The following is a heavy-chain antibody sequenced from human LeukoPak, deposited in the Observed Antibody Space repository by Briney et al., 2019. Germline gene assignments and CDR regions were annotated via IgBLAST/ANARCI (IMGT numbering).Heavy chain of an antibody. J-gene: IGHJ4*02. CDR1: GFTFSSYA. Sequence: GGSLRLSCAASGFTFSSYAMSWVRQAPGKGLEWVSAISGSGGSTYYADSVKGRFTISRDNSKNTLYLQMNSLRAEDTAVYYCAKGPTSYCSSASCYVDYWGQGTLVTVSS. CDR2: ISGSGGST. V-gene: IGHV3-23*01. D-gene: IGHD2-2*01. CDR3: AKGPTSYCSSASCYVDY.